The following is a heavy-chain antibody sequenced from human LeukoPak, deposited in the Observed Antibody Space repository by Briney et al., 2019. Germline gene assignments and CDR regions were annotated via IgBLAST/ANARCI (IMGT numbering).Heavy chain of an antibody. D-gene: IGHD2-2*01. J-gene: IGHJ4*02. CDR3: ARDVTALDS. CDR1: GFTFSSYW. CDR2: INQGGSEK. V-gene: IGHV3-7*01. Sequence: GGSLRLSCAASGFTFSSYWMSWVRQAPEKGLEWVANINQGGSEKYYVDSVRGRFTISRDNAKNSLYLQMNSLRADDTAVYYCARDVTALDSWGQGTLVTVSS.